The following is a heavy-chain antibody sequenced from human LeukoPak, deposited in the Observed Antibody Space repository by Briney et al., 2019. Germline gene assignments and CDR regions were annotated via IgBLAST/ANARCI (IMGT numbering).Heavy chain of an antibody. V-gene: IGHV4-38-2*01. Sequence: SETLSLTCAASGYSISSGYYWGWIRQPPGKGLEWIGSIYHSGSTYYNPSLKSRVTISVDTSKNQFSLKLSSVTAADTAVYYCARHTYYYDSSGLYYFDYWGQGTLVTVSS. D-gene: IGHD3-22*01. CDR2: IYHSGST. J-gene: IGHJ4*02. CDR3: ARHTYYYDSSGLYYFDY. CDR1: GYSISSGYY.